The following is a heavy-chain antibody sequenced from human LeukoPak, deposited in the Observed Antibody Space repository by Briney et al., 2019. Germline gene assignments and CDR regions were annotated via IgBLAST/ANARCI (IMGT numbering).Heavy chain of an antibody. J-gene: IGHJ5*02. CDR2: IYYSGRT. Sequence: PSETLSLTCTVSGGSISSYYWSWIRQPPGKGLEWIGNIYYSGRTNYNPSLKSRVTISVDTSENHFSLKLSSVTAADAAVYYCAGDRWGNWFDPWGQGTLVTVSS. V-gene: IGHV4-59*01. D-gene: IGHD5-24*01. CDR3: AGDRWGNWFDP. CDR1: GGSISSYY.